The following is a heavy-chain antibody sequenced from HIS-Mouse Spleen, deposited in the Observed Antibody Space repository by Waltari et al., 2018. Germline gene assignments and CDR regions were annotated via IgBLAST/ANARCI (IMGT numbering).Heavy chain of an antibody. CDR3: ARRLLTGDAFDI. CDR2: ISSSSSYI. J-gene: IGHJ3*02. CDR1: GFTFSSYS. V-gene: IGHV3-21*01. Sequence: EVQLVQSGGGLVKPGGSLRLSCAASGFTFSSYSMNWVRQAPGKWLGWVSAISSSSSYIYYADSVKGRFTISRDNAKNSLYLQMNSLRAEDTAVYYCARRLLTGDAFDIWGQGTMVTVSS. D-gene: IGHD7-27*01.